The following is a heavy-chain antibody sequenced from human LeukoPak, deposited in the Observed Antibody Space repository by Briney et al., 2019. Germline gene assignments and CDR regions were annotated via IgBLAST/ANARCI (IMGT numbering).Heavy chain of an antibody. CDR3: AKVRRPMTTVTTDFDY. Sequence: PGGSLRLSCAASGFTFSSYSMNWVRQAPGKGLEWVSSISSSSSYIYYADSVKGRFTISRDNAKNSLYLQMNSLRAEDTAVYYCAKVRRPMTTVTTDFDYWGQGTLVTVSS. V-gene: IGHV3-21*01. CDR2: ISSSSSYI. J-gene: IGHJ4*02. CDR1: GFTFSSYS. D-gene: IGHD4-17*01.